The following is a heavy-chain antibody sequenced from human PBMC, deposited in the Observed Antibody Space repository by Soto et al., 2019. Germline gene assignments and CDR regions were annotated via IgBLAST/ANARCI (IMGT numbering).Heavy chain of an antibody. CDR2: IIPIFGTA. CDR1: GGTFSSYA. D-gene: IGHD3-10*01. Sequence: QVQLVQSGAEVKKPGSSVKVSCKASGGTFSSYAISRVRQAPGQGLEWMGGIIPIFGTANYAQKFQGRVTITADESTSTAYMELSSLRSEDTAVYYCARSGDIRRITTGFDYWGQGTLVTVSS. V-gene: IGHV1-69*12. CDR3: ARSGDIRRITTGFDY. J-gene: IGHJ4*02.